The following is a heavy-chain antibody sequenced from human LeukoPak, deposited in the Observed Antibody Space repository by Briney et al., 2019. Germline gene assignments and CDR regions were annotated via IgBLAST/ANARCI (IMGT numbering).Heavy chain of an antibody. CDR1: GFTFSSYE. J-gene: IGHJ4*02. Sequence: PGGSLRLSCAASGFTFSSYEMNWVRQAPGKGLEWVSYISSSSSTIYYADSVKGRFTISRDNAKNSLYLQMNSLRAEDTAVYYCARPYYYDSSGYYDIYFDYWGQGTLVTVSS. D-gene: IGHD3-22*01. CDR3: ARPYYYDSSGYYDIYFDY. CDR2: ISSSSSTI. V-gene: IGHV3-48*01.